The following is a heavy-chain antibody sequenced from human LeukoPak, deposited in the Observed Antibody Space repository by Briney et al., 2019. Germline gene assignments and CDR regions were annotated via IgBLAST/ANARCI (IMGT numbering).Heavy chain of an antibody. CDR2: ISGSGGST. J-gene: IGHJ1*01. V-gene: IGHV3-23*01. Sequence: GGSLRLSCAASGFTFSSYAMSWVRQAPGKGLEWVSAISGSGGSTYYADSVKGRFTISRDNSKNTLYLQMNSLRAEDTAVYYCTRAASDCSSTSCFTRYFQHWGQGTLVTVSS. CDR1: GFTFSSYA. CDR3: TRAASDCSSTSCFTRYFQH. D-gene: IGHD2-2*01.